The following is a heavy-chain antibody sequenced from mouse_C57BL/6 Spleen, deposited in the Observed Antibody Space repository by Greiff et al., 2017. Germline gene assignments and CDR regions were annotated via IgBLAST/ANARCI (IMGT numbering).Heavy chain of an antibody. CDR3: ARSGSSYGYAMDY. CDR2: INPSSGYT. CDR1: GYTFTSYW. D-gene: IGHD1-1*01. J-gene: IGHJ4*01. Sequence: QVQLKQSGAELAKPGASVKLSCKASGYTFTSYWMHWVKQRPGQGLEWIGYINPSSGYTKYNQKFKDKATLTADKSSSTAYMQLSSLTYEDSAVYYCARSGSSYGYAMDYWGQGTSVTVAS. V-gene: IGHV1-7*01.